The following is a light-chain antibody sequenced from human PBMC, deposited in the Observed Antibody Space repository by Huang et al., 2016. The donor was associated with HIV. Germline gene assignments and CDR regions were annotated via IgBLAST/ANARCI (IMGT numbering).Light chain of an antibody. Sequence: DIQMTQSPSSLSASIGERVTITCRASQTISTYLHGYQQKPGKAPKLLIYAASSLRSGVPSRFSGSGSGTEFTLTISSLQPEDLATYHCQQSYTTPRYTFGQGTKLEIK. V-gene: IGKV1-39*01. CDR1: QTISTY. CDR3: QQSYTTPRYT. CDR2: AAS. J-gene: IGKJ2*01.